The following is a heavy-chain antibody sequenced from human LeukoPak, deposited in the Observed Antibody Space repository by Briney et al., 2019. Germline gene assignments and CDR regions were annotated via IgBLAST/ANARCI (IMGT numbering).Heavy chain of an antibody. Sequence: GRSLRLSCAASGFTFSSYAMHWVRQAPGKGLEWVAVISYDGSNKYYADSVNGRFTISRDNSKNTLYLQMNSLRAEDTAVYYCARVPDSTVTTSYFDYWGQGTLVTVSS. V-gene: IGHV3-30*01. CDR1: GFTFSSYA. D-gene: IGHD4-11*01. CDR3: ARVPDSTVTTSYFDY. J-gene: IGHJ4*02. CDR2: ISYDGSNK.